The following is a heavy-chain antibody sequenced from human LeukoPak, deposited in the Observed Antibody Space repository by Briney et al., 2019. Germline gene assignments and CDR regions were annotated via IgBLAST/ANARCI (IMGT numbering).Heavy chain of an antibody. CDR1: GFIISSYW. V-gene: IGHV3-7*04. CDR2: IKQGGSEK. Sequence: GGSLRLSCAASGFIISSYWMSWVRQAPGKGLEWVANIKQGGSEKYYVDSVKGRFTISRDNAKNSLYLQMNSLRAEDTAIYYCTRVGYIDEGIDYWGQGTLVTVSS. CDR3: TRVGYIDEGIDY. J-gene: IGHJ4*02. D-gene: IGHD5-24*01.